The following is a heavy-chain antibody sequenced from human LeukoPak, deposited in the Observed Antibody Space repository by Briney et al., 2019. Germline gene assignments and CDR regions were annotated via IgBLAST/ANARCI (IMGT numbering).Heavy chain of an antibody. CDR1: GGSISSYY. D-gene: IGHD5-18*01. Sequence: SETLSLTCTVSGGSISSYYWSWIRQPPRKGLEWIGYIYYSGSTNYNPSLKSRVTISVDTSKNQFSLKLSSVTAADTAVYYCARDKDPWGYSYGRFDLWGRGTLVTVSS. CDR3: ARDKDPWGYSYGRFDL. J-gene: IGHJ2*01. CDR2: IYYSGST. V-gene: IGHV4-59*01.